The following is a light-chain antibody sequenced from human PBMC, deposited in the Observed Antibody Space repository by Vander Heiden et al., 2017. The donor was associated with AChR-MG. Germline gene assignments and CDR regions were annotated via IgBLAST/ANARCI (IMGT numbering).Light chain of an antibody. CDR2: DIS. V-gene: IGKV1D-13*01. CDR1: QGISSA. CDR3: QQFNNYPLT. Sequence: AIQLTQSPSSLSASVGDRATITCRASQGISSALAWYQQKPGQAPKLLIHDISTLESGVPSRFSGGGSGADFTLTISNLQPEDSATYYCQQFNNYPLTVGPGTKVDIK. J-gene: IGKJ3*01.